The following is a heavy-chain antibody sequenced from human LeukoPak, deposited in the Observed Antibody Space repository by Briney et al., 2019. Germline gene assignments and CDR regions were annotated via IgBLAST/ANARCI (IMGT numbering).Heavy chain of an antibody. CDR3: ARDLGCSGGSCYGFDY. Sequence: GGSLRLSCAASGFTFSSYSMNWVRQAPGKGLEWVSSISSSSSYIYYADSVKGRFTISRDNAKNSLYLQMNSLRAEETAVYYCARDLGCSGGSCYGFDYWGQGTLVTVSS. V-gene: IGHV3-21*01. J-gene: IGHJ4*02. CDR2: ISSSSSYI. D-gene: IGHD2-15*01. CDR1: GFTFSSYS.